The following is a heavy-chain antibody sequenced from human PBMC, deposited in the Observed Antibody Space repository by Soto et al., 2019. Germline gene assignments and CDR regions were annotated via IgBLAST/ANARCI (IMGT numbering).Heavy chain of an antibody. J-gene: IGHJ4*02. V-gene: IGHV3-7*01. CDR3: AREEYCSGGSCYWHVSY. CDR2: IKQDGSEK. D-gene: IGHD2-15*01. Sequence: GGSLRLSCAASGFTFSSYWMSWVRQAPEKRLEWVANIKQDGSEKYYVDSVKGRFTISRDNAKNSLYLQMNSLRAEDTAVYYCAREEYCSGGSCYWHVSYWGQGTLVTVSS. CDR1: GFTFSSYW.